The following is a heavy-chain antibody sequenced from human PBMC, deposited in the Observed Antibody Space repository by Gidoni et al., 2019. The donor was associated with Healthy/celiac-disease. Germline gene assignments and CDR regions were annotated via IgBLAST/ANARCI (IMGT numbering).Heavy chain of an antibody. D-gene: IGHD3-22*01. CDR3: ARDWVDYYDSSGSFDI. J-gene: IGHJ3*02. CDR2: IYYSGST. CDR1: GGSISSSSYY. V-gene: IGHV4-39*02. Sequence: QLQLQESGPGLVKPSETLSLTCTVPGGSISSSSYYRGWIRQPPGKGLEWIGSIYYSGSTYYNTSLKSRVTISVDTSKNQFSLKLSSVTAADTAVYYCARDWVDYYDSSGSFDIWGQGTMVTVSS.